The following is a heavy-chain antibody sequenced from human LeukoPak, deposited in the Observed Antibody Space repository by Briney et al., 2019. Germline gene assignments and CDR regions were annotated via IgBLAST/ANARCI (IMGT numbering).Heavy chain of an antibody. CDR1: GFPFSDSW. J-gene: IGHJ4*02. Sequence: PGGSLRLSCAASGFPFSDSWMTWVRQAPGKGLECVTNINQDESDKYYADSVEGRFTISRDNAKNSLYVQMNSLRAEDTAVYECGRWKAMVYDYWGQGTLVTVSS. D-gene: IGHD5-18*01. CDR2: INQDESDK. V-gene: IGHV3-7*03. CDR3: GRWKAMVYDY.